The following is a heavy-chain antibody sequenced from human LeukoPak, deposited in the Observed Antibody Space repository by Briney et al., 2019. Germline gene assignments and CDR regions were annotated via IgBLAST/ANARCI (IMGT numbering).Heavy chain of an antibody. CDR1: GFTFSTFA. CDR2: IFPSGGEI. V-gene: IGHV3-23*01. J-gene: IGHJ4*02. CDR3: ATYRQVLLPFES. Sequence: GGSLRLSCEASGFTFSTFAMIWVRQPPGKGLEWVSSIFPSGGEIHYADSVRGRFTISRDNSKSTLSLQMNSLRAEDMAIYYCATYRQVLLPFESWGQGTLVTVSS. D-gene: IGHD2-8*02.